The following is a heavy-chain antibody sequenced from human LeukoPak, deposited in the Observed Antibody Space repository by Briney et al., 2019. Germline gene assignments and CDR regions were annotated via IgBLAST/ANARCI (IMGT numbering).Heavy chain of an antibody. CDR1: GYIFTSYY. V-gene: IGHV1-46*03. CDR2: INPSGGST. D-gene: IGHD1-26*01. Sequence: ASVKVSCKASGYIFTSYYMHWVRQAPGQGLEWMGMINPSGGSTTYAQKFQGRVTLTRDTSTSTVYMELSSLRPEDTAVYYCARNQEGATIDYWGQGTLVTVSS. CDR3: ARNQEGATIDY. J-gene: IGHJ4*02.